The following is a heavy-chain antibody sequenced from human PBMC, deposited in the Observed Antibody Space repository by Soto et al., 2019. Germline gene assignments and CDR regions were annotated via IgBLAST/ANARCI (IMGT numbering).Heavy chain of an antibody. Sequence: GESLKISCKGSGYSFTSYWIGWVRQMPGKGLEWMGIIYPGDSDTRYSPSFQGQVTISADKSISTAYLQWSSLKASDTAMYYCARLGEVVGTQAYLDYWGQGTLVTVSS. CDR2: IYPGDSDT. D-gene: IGHD2-21*02. V-gene: IGHV5-51*01. CDR3: ARLGEVVGTQAYLDY. CDR1: GYSFTSYW. J-gene: IGHJ4*02.